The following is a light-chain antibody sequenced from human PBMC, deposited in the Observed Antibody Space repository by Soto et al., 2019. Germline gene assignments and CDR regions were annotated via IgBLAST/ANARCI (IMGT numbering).Light chain of an antibody. CDR3: SSYTSGSPYV. CDR1: SSDVGAYDF. Sequence: QSALTQPASVSGSPGQSITISCTGTSSDVGAYDFVSWYQYYPGKVPKLVIYDVTNRPSGISNRFSGSKSGNTASLTISGLQAEDEADYYCSSYTSGSPYVFGTGTKVTVL. V-gene: IGLV2-14*03. J-gene: IGLJ1*01. CDR2: DVT.